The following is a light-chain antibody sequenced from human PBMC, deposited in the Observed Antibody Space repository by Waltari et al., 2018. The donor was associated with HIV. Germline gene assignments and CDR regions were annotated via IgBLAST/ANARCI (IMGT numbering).Light chain of an antibody. Sequence: DIVMTQTPLSLSVTPGQPASISCKSLHRLLHSDGKTYLYWYLQRPGQPPQPLMYEVSTRFAGVPDRFSGSGSGTDFTLRISRVEAEDVGVYYCMQTVQLSWTFGQGTKVQIK. CDR3: MQTVQLSWT. V-gene: IGKV2D-29*01. CDR2: EVS. CDR1: HRLLHSDGKTY. J-gene: IGKJ1*01.